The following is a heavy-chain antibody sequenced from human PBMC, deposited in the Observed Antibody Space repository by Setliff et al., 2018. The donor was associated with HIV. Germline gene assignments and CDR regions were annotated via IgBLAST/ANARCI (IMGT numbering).Heavy chain of an antibody. CDR3: ARRGSGFFHYYYYMDV. D-gene: IGHD3-10*01. J-gene: IGHJ6*03. V-gene: IGHV4-34*01. CDR1: GGSFSGYY. CDR2: INHSGST. Sequence: TSETLSLTCAVYGGSFSGYYWSWIRQPPGKGLEWIGEINHSGSTNYNPSLKSRVTISVDTSKNQFSLKLSSVTAADTAVYYCARRGSGFFHYYYYMDVWGKGTTVTVS.